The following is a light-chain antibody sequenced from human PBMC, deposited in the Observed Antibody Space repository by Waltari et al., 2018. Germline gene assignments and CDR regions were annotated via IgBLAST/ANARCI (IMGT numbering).Light chain of an antibody. J-gene: IGKJ2*01. Sequence: VLTQSPGTLSLSPGERATLSCRARQRLRRRWLVWDQQKSGQAPRLLIYGGSSRAAGIPDRFSGSGSGTDFTLTISRLEPEDSAVYYCQQYESSVMYTFGQGTKVEIK. CDR3: QQYESSVMYT. CDR1: QRLRRRW. CDR2: GGS. V-gene: IGKV3-20*01.